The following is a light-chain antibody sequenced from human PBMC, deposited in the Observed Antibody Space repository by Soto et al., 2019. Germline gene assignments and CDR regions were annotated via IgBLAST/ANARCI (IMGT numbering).Light chain of an antibody. Sequence: EIVWTQSPLSLSVSPGEPASISCRSSQSLTHSSGYNYLDWYLLKSGQPPQLVIYLGSNRGSGVPDRFSGSGSGTHFTLTISRVETEDAGVYFCMQPLQTLITFGQGTRLEIQ. CDR3: MQPLQTLIT. CDR2: LGS. CDR1: QSLTHSSGYNY. J-gene: IGKJ5*01. V-gene: IGKV2-28*01.